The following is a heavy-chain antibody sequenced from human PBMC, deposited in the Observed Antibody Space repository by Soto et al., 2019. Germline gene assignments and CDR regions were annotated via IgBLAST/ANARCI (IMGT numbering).Heavy chain of an antibody. D-gene: IGHD7-27*01. CDR2: ISSSSSVI. J-gene: IGHJ6*03. V-gene: IGHV3-48*01. CDR3: ARDLSWGSNWYYYMDV. CDR1: GFIISDCA. Sequence: PGGSLRLSCATSGFIISDCAMNWVRQAPGKGLEWVSYISSSSSVIDYADSVKGRFTVSRDNARNSLYLQMNSLRAEDTAVYYCARDLSWGSNWYYYMDVWGKGTTVTVSS.